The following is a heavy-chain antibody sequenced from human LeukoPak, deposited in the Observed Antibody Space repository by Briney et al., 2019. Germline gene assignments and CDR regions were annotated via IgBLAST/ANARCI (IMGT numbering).Heavy chain of an antibody. CDR3: ARDQGCTSTNCYSLFFHY. J-gene: IGHJ4*02. CDR1: GFTFSTYG. CDR2: IWYDGSNK. D-gene: IGHD2-2*01. Sequence: GGSLRLSCAASGFTFSTYGMHWVRQAPGKGLEWVALIWYDGSNKYYADSVKGRFTISRDNSKNTLYLQMNSLRAEDTAVYYCARDQGCTSTNCYSLFFHYWGQGTLVTVSS. V-gene: IGHV3-33*01.